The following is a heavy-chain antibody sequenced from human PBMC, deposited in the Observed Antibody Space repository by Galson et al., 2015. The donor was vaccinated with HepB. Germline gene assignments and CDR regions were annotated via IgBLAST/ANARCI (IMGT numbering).Heavy chain of an antibody. J-gene: IGHJ6*02. Sequence: SVKVSCKASGYTFTGYYMHWVRQAPGQGLEWMGRINPNSGGTNYAQKFQGRVTMTRDTSISTAYMELSSLRSEDTAVYYCARDRGGRWANYYYGMDVGGQGTTVTVSS. V-gene: IGHV1-2*06. CDR2: INPNSGGT. D-gene: IGHD4-23*01. CDR3: ARDRGGRWANYYYGMDV. CDR1: GYTFTGYY.